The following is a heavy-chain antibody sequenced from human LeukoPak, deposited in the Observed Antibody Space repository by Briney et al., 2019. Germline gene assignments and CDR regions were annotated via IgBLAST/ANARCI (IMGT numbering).Heavy chain of an antibody. J-gene: IGHJ4*02. CDR2: ISSSSSYI. V-gene: IGHV3-21*01. D-gene: IGHD3-3*01. CDR1: GFTFSSYS. Sequence: PGGSLRLSCAASGFTFSSYSMNWVRQAPGKGLEWVSSISSSSSYIYYADSVKGRLTISRDNSKNTLYLQMNSLRAEDTAVYYCARGGTYDFWSGYLFDYWGQGTLVTVSS. CDR3: ARGGTYDFWSGYLFDY.